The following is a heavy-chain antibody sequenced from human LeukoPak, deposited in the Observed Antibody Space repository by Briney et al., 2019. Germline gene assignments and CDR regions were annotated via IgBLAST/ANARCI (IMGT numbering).Heavy chain of an antibody. D-gene: IGHD3-10*01. CDR2: ISSSGGST. CDR1: AFTFSSYT. J-gene: IGHJ6*03. CDR3: AKDGAPNAGYMDV. Sequence: GGSLRLSCAASAFTFSSYTMSWVRQAPGKGLEWVSAISSSGGSTYYADSVKGRFTISRDNSKNTLYLQMNSLRAEDTAVYYCAKDGAPNAGYMDVWGKGTTVTVSS. V-gene: IGHV3-23*01.